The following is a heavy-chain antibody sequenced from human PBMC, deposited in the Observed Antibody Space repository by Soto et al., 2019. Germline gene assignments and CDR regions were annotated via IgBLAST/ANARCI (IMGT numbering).Heavy chain of an antibody. D-gene: IGHD3-10*01. J-gene: IGHJ6*02. CDR2: VSPPFRTS. Sequence: QVQLVQSGAEVKKPGSSVKVSCKTSGVSFNNNGIGWVRQAPGHGLEWMGGVSPPFRTSNYARKFQGRISMTADASTGTVNLELSSLTSEATAQYYCARGLYYGSGSYSPYGMDVWGQGTTVTVSS. V-gene: IGHV1-69*01. CDR3: ARGLYYGSGSYSPYGMDV. CDR1: GVSFNNNG.